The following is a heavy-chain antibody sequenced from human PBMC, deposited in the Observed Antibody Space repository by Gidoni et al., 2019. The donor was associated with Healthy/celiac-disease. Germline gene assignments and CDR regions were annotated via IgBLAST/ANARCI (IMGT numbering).Heavy chain of an antibody. CDR3: ARDFTLGYSYGPYFDY. CDR1: GCTFSRYS. V-gene: IGHV3-21*01. CDR2: ISSSSSDI. D-gene: IGHD5-18*01. J-gene: IGHJ4*02. Sequence: EVQLVESGGGLVKRGGSRRSSCAASGCTFSRYSMNRVRQAPGKGLGWVSSISSSSSDIYYADSVKGRFTITRDNAKNSLYLQMNSLRAEDTAVYYCARDFTLGYSYGPYFDYWGQGTLVTVSS.